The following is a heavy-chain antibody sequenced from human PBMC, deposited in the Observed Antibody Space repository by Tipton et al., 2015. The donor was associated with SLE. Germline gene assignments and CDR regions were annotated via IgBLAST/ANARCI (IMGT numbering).Heavy chain of an antibody. V-gene: IGHV3-33*01. Sequence: SGFTFSSYGMHWVRQAPGKGLEWVAVIWYDGSNKYYADSVKGRFTISRDNSKNTLYLQMSSLRVEDTAVYYCARVAEAGFDYWGQGTQVTDSS. CDR1: GFTFSSYG. CDR2: IWYDGSNK. CDR3: ARVAEAGFDY. J-gene: IGHJ4*02. D-gene: IGHD2-15*01.